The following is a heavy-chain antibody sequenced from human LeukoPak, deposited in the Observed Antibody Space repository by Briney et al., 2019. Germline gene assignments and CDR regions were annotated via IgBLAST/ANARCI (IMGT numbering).Heavy chain of an antibody. J-gene: IGHJ3*01. Sequence: SETLPLTCTVSGGSIGNYYWSWIRQPPGKGLEWIGSIYHSGSTFYNPSLKSRVTMSADTSKNQFSLKLTSVTAADTAVYYCARDWALQWFGDAFDFWGQGTMVTVSS. CDR2: IYHSGST. V-gene: IGHV4-59*04. CDR3: ARDWALQWFGDAFDF. CDR1: GGSIGNYY. D-gene: IGHD3-10*01.